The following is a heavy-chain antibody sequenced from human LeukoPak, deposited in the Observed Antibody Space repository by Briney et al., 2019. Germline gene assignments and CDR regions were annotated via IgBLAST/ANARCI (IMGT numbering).Heavy chain of an antibody. V-gene: IGHV4-39*07. J-gene: IGHJ4*02. D-gene: IGHD6-6*01. CDR3: ASLHQQLGVIVN. CDR1: GGSISSSSYY. Sequence: SETLSLTCTVSGGSISSSSYYWGWIRQPPGKGLEWIGSIYYSGSTYYNPSLKSRVTISVDTSKNQFSLKLSSVTAADTAVYYCASLHQQLGVIVNWGQGTLVTVSS. CDR2: IYYSGST.